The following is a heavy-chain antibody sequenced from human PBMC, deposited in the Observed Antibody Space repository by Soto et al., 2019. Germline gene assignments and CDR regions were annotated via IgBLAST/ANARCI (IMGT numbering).Heavy chain of an antibody. D-gene: IGHD3-3*01. CDR2: IYHSGST. CDR1: GVSISSGGYS. Sequence: SETLSLTCAVSGVSISSGGYSWSWIRQPPGKGLEWIGYIYHSGSTYYNPSLKSRVTISVDRSKNQFSLKLSSVTAADTAVYYCASNTYYDFWSGYEYKSMDVWGQGTTVTVSS. V-gene: IGHV4-30-2*01. J-gene: IGHJ6*02. CDR3: ASNTYYDFWSGYEYKSMDV.